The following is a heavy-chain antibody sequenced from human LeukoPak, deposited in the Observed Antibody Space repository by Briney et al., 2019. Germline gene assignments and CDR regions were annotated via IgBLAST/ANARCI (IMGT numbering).Heavy chain of an antibody. D-gene: IGHD3-10*01. CDR1: AYTFTVHC. J-gene: IGHJ4*02. CDR3: AKDGRGVRNFYSSGIQVDF. Sequence: ASVTVSFKSSAYTFTVHCIHWVRQVPGQGLEWMGWINPNSGDTNYAQKFQDRVSMTLDNSISTASMEVNRLTSDDTAVYYCAKDGRGVRNFYSSGIQVDFWGQGTLVTVSS. CDR2: INPNSGDT. V-gene: IGHV1-2*02.